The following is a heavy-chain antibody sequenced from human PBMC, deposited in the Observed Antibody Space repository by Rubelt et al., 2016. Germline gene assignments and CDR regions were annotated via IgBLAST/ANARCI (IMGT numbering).Heavy chain of an antibody. Sequence: QESGPGLVKPSETLSLTCTVSGGSISSTSYYWGWIRQPPGKGLEWIGSIYYSGSTYYNPSLKSRVTISVDTPKNLFSLKLSSVTAADTAVYYCARGHWNYFDYWGQGTLVTVSS. D-gene: IGHD1-1*01. CDR3: ARGHWNYFDY. V-gene: IGHV4-39*01. J-gene: IGHJ4*02. CDR2: IYYSGST. CDR1: GGSISSTSYY.